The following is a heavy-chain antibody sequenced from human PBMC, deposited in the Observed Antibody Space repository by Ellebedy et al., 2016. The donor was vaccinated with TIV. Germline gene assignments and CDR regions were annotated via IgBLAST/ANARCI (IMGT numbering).Heavy chain of an antibody. CDR2: ISYDGSNE. CDR3: ANDRGYIYEDAFDI. Sequence: GESLKISCTASGFTFSSHGMHWVRQAPGKGLEWVGLISYDGSNEYCADSVKGRFTISRDNSKNTLYLQMNSLRPEDTAVYYCANDRGYIYEDAFDIWGQGTMVTVSS. CDR1: GFTFSSHG. D-gene: IGHD5-18*01. V-gene: IGHV3-30*18. J-gene: IGHJ3*02.